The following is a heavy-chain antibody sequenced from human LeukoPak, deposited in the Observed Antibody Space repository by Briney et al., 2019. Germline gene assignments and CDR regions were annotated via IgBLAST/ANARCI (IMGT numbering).Heavy chain of an antibody. Sequence: SETLSLTCAVYGGSFGGYYWSWLRQPPGKGLEWIGEINHSGSTNYNPPLKSRVTISVDTSKNQFSLKLSSVTAADTAVYYCARRPTVTTYYYYYYMDVWGKGTTVTISS. CDR2: INHSGST. CDR3: ARRPTVTTYYYYYYMDV. J-gene: IGHJ6*03. V-gene: IGHV4-34*01. CDR1: GGSFGGYY. D-gene: IGHD4-17*01.